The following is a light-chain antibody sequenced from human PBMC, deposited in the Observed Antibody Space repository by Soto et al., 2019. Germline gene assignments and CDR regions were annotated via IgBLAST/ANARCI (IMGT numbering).Light chain of an antibody. CDR3: QQYGRSPVT. CDR1: QSVNSY. Sequence: EIVLTQSPATLSLSPGERATLSCRASQSVNSYLAWYQQKPGQPPRLLIYDASTRATGIPARFSGSGSGTDFTLTISRLEPEDFATYSCQQYGRSPVTFGPGTKVDIK. V-gene: IGKV3-11*01. J-gene: IGKJ3*01. CDR2: DAS.